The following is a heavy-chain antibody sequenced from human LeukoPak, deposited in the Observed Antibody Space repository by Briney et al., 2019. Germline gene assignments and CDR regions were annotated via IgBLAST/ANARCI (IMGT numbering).Heavy chain of an antibody. V-gene: IGHV4-59*12. D-gene: IGHD5-18*01. CDR3: ARDRRHSYGKYFDP. CDR1: GDTLSTYY. CDR2: ISLGNT. J-gene: IGHJ4*02. Sequence: SETLSLTCSLSGDTLSTYYWNWIRQTPGRGLEWIGHISLGNTEYNPSLKSRVTISVDTSKNEFYLRLTSVTAADTALYFCARDRRHSYGKYFDPWSQGTLVSVSS.